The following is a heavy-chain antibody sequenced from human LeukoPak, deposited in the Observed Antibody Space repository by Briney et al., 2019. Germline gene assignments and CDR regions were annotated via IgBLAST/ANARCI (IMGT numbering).Heavy chain of an antibody. CDR3: ASHGYSSGSVGYYMNV. V-gene: IGHV1-46*03. CDR2: INPSGGST. Sequence: ASVKVSCKASGYTFTSYYMHWVRHAPGQGLEWMGIINPSGGSTSYAQKFQGRVTMTRDTSTSTVYMELSSLRSEDTAVYYCASHGYSSGSVGYYMNVCSKASTVSVSS. D-gene: IGHD6-19*01. CDR1: GYTFTSYY. J-gene: IGHJ6*03.